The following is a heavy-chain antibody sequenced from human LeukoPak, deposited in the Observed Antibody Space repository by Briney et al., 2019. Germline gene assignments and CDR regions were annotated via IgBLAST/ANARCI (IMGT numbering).Heavy chain of an antibody. J-gene: IGHJ4*02. V-gene: IGHV4-4*07. CDR1: GGSINSY. D-gene: IGHD6-6*01. CDR2: ISGSGTI. CDR3: ARGVARSSKFHFSYYFDY. Sequence: SETLSLTCTVSGGSINSYWSWIRRPAGKGLEWIGRISGSGTITYNPALQSRLSISIDTSKNQFSLKLMSVTAADTAVYYCARGVARSSKFHFSYYFDYWGQGTLVTVSS.